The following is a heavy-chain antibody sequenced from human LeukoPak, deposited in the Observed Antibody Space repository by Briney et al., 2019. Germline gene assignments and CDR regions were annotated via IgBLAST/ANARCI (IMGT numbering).Heavy chain of an antibody. J-gene: IGHJ4*02. CDR2: ISASGDST. V-gene: IGHV3-23*01. CDR1: GFTFSSYA. D-gene: IGHD5-18*01. Sequence: GGSLRLSCAASGFTFSSYAMNWVRQAPGKGLEWVSTISASGDSTYCADSVKGRFTISRDNSESTLYVHMSSLRAEDTAVYYCAKQRGYTYGYPFDSWGQGTLVTVPS. CDR3: AKQRGYTYGYPFDS.